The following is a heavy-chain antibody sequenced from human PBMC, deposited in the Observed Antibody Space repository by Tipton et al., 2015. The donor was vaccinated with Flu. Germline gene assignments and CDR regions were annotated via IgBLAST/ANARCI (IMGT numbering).Heavy chain of an antibody. CDR3: ATATFHYDNSGYYFFDY. CDR2: IFHTGST. J-gene: IGHJ4*02. V-gene: IGHV4-38-2*02. CDR1: GHSISSDYY. Sequence: SLTCTISGHSISSDYYWGWIRQSPGKGLEWIGNIFHTGSTYHNPSLKSRVTISVDTSQNQFSLKLSSVTAADTAVYFCATATFHYDNSGYYFFDYWGQGTLVAVSS. D-gene: IGHD3-22*01.